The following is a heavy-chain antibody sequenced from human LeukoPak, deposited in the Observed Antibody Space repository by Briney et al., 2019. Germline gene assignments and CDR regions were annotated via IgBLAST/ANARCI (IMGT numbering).Heavy chain of an antibody. CDR3: ARGPTVSSWYIYYYYGMDV. D-gene: IGHD6-13*01. V-gene: IGHV4-34*01. CDR1: GGSFSGYY. CDR2: INHSGST. J-gene: IGHJ6*02. Sequence: SETLSLTCAVYGGSFSGYYWSWIRQPPGKGLEWIGEINHSGSTNYNPSLKSRVTISVDTSKNQFSLKLSSMTAADTAVYYCARGPTVSSWYIYYYYGMDVWGQGTTVTVSS.